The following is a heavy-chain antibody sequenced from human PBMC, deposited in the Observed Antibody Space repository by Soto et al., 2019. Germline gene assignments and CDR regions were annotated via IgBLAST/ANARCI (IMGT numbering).Heavy chain of an antibody. CDR2: ISGSGGST. D-gene: IGHD1-26*01. CDR1: GFTFSSYA. J-gene: IGHJ4*02. CDR3: AKDLERVIVGATTSPDY. Sequence: GGSLRLSCAASGFTFSSYAMSWVRQAPGKGLEWVSAISGSGGSTYYADSVKGRFTISRDNSKNTLYLQMNSLRAEDTAVYYCAKDLERVIVGATTSPDYWGQGTLVTVSS. V-gene: IGHV3-23*01.